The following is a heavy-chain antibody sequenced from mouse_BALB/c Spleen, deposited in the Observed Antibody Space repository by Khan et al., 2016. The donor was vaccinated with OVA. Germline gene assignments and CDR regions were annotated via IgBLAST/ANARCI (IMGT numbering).Heavy chain of an antibody. V-gene: IGHV3-8*02. Sequence: VQLKQSGPSLVKPSQTLSLTCSVTGDSITSGFWNWIRKFPGNKFEYLGYITYSGNTYYNPSLKSRISFTRDTSKSQYFLQLNSVTTEDTATCFCARSYGNWAMDYWGQGTSVTVSS. J-gene: IGHJ4*01. CDR1: GDSITSGF. D-gene: IGHD1-1*01. CDR3: ARSYGNWAMDY. CDR2: ITYSGNT.